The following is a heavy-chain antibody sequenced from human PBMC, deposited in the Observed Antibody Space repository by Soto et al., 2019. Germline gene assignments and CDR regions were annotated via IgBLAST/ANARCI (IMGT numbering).Heavy chain of an antibody. CDR1: GVSMSSHY. D-gene: IGHD3-16*01. Sequence: SETLSLTCTVSGVSMSSHYWTWLRQPPGKGLEWIGYISYSGSTYYNPSLKSRVTISADTSRNQFSLKLSSVIAADTATYYCARADPDASVGYWGQGTLVTVSS. J-gene: IGHJ4*02. V-gene: IGHV4-59*11. CDR3: ARADPDASVGY. CDR2: ISYSGST.